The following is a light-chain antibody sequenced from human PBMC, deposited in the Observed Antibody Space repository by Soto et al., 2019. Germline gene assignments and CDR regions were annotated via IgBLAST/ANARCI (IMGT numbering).Light chain of an antibody. J-gene: IGKJ1*01. CDR2: GAS. Sequence: EIVLTQSPGTPSLSPGERATLSCRASQSVSSSYLAWYQQKPGQAPRLLIYGASSTATSIPDRFSGSGSGTYITLTISRLEPEDFAVYYGQQYGSSPLTFGQGTKVEIK. CDR3: QQYGSSPLT. CDR1: QSVSSSY. V-gene: IGKV3-20*01.